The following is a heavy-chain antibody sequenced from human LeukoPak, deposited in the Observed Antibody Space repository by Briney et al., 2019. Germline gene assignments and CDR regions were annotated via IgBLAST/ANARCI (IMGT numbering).Heavy chain of an antibody. J-gene: IGHJ3*02. CDR2: IYHSGST. D-gene: IGHD6-6*01. Sequence: PSQTLSLTCAVSGGSISSGGYSWSWIRQPPGKGLEWIGYIYHSGSTNYNPSLKSRVTISVDTSKNQFSLKLSSVTAADTAVYYCARHVLRIAARLDAFDIWGQGTMVTVSS. V-gene: IGHV4-30-2*01. CDR1: GGSISSGGYS. CDR3: ARHVLRIAARLDAFDI.